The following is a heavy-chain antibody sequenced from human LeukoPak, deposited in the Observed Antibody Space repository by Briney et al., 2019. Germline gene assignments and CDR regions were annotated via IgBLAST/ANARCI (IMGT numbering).Heavy chain of an antibody. V-gene: IGHV4-59*12. CDR1: GGSISGYF. Sequence: PSETLSLTCTVSGGSISGYFWTWIRQPPGQGLEYIGHISSRGSTNYNPSLKNRVTMSADTSKNQFSLKLSSVTAADTAVYYCARGALYSSSWYVSYYYGMDVWGQGTTVTVSS. D-gene: IGHD6-13*01. CDR2: ISSRGST. CDR3: ARGALYSSSWYVSYYYGMDV. J-gene: IGHJ6*02.